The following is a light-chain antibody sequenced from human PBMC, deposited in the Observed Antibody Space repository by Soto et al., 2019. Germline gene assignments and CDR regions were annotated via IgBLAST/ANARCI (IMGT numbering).Light chain of an antibody. V-gene: IGKV1-17*02. Sequence: DIQMTQSPPSPSASVGDRVTITCRASQDVSNDLGWFQQKPGKAPKRLIFGASNLEGGVPSRFSGTGSGTEFILTITNLQPEDFGTYYCLQHTYIWSFGQGTKVDIK. CDR2: GAS. J-gene: IGKJ1*01. CDR1: QDVSND. CDR3: LQHTYIWS.